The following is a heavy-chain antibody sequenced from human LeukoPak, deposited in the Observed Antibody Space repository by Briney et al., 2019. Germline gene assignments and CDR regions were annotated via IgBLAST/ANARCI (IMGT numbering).Heavy chain of an antibody. CDR3: ARDLKYYYDSSGYPDAFDI. J-gene: IGHJ3*02. D-gene: IGHD3-22*01. CDR2: IKQDGSEK. V-gene: IGHV3-7*01. Sequence: GGSLRLFCAASGFTFSSYWMSWVRQAPGKGLEWVANIKQDGSEKYYVDSVKGRFTISRDNAKNSLYLQMNSLRAEDTAVYYCARDLKYYYDSSGYPDAFDIWGQGTMVTVSS. CDR1: GFTFSSYW.